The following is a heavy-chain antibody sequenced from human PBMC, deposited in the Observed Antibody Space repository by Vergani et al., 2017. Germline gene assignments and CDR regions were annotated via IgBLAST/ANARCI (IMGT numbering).Heavy chain of an antibody. J-gene: IGHJ2*01. D-gene: IGHD3-16*02. V-gene: IGHV1-69*01. CDR3: AGTTYYDYVWGSYRPNGYFDL. CDR1: GGTLSSYA. Sequence: QVQLVQSGAEVKKPGSSGKVSCKAPGGTLSSYAISWVRQAPGQGLEWMGGSIPIFGTANYAQKFQGRVTITADESTSTAYMELSSLRSEDTAVYYCAGTTYYDYVWGSYRPNGYFDLWGRGTLVTVSS. CDR2: SIPIFGTA.